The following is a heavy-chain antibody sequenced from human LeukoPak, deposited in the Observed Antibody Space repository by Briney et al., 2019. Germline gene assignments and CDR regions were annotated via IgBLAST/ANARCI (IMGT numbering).Heavy chain of an antibody. Sequence: PSETLSLTCTVSGGSISSYYWSWIRQPPGKGLEWIGYIYYSGSTSYNPSLKSRVAISVDTSKNQFSLNLSSVTAADTAVYYCARFTWSGYGAVDYWGQGTLVTVSS. V-gene: IGHV4-59*01. D-gene: IGHD3-3*01. CDR1: GGSISSYY. CDR3: ARFTWSGYGAVDY. J-gene: IGHJ4*02. CDR2: IYYSGST.